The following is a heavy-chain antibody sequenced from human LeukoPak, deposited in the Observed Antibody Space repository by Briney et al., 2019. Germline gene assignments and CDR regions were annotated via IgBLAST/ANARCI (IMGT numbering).Heavy chain of an antibody. D-gene: IGHD6-19*01. V-gene: IGHV3-48*03. J-gene: IGHJ4*02. CDR2: ISSSGSTI. Sequence: GGSLRLSCAASGFTFSSYEMNWVRQAPGKGLEWVSYISSSGSTIYYADSVKGRFTISRDSAKNSLYLQMNSLRAEDTAVYYCARTYSSGPIIYWGQGTLVTVSS. CDR3: ARTYSSGPIIY. CDR1: GFTFSSYE.